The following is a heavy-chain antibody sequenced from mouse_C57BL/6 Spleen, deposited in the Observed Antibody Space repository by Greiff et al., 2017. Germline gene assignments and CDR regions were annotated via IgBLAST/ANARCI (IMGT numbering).Heavy chain of an antibody. Sequence: QVQLKQSGAELVKPGASVKLSCKASGYTFTSYWMHWVKQRPGRGLEWIGRIDPNSGGTKYNEKFKSKATLTVDKPSSTAYMQLSSLTSEDSAVYYCARPLTGTGGYAMDYWGQGTSVTVSS. J-gene: IGHJ4*01. D-gene: IGHD4-1*01. CDR1: GYTFTSYW. V-gene: IGHV1-72*01. CDR2: IDPNSGGT. CDR3: ARPLTGTGGYAMDY.